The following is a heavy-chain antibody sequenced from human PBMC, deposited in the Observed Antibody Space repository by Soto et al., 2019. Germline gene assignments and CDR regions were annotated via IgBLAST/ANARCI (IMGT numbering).Heavy chain of an antibody. V-gene: IGHV4-34*01. Sequence: SETLSLTCAVYGGSFTGYYWTWIRQTPGKGLEWIGEINYRGSTYYNPSLESRITMAVDTSKNQFSLKLSSVTAAATAVYYCARNLYIVLVPPALSAYYYYYGMDVWGERTKVTVAS. D-gene: IGHD2-2*01. J-gene: IGHJ6*04. CDR2: INYRGST. CDR1: GGSFTGYY. CDR3: ARNLYIVLVPPALSAYYYYYGMDV.